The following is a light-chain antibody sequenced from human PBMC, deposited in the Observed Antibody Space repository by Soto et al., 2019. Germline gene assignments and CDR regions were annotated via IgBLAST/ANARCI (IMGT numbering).Light chain of an antibody. J-gene: IGLJ1*01. CDR3: SSYTSSSTGV. Sequence: ALTQPASVSGSPGQSITISCTGTSSDVGGYNYVSWYQQHPGKAPKLMIYEVSNRPSGVSNRFSGSKSGNAASLTISGLQAEDEADYYCSSYTSSSTGVFGTGTKVTVL. V-gene: IGLV2-14*01. CDR1: SSDVGGYNY. CDR2: EVS.